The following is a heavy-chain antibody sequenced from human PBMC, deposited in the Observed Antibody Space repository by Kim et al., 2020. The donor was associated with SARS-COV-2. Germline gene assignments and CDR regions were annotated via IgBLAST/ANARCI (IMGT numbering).Heavy chain of an antibody. Sequence: ASVKVSCKASGYTFTSYGISWVRQAPGQGLEWMGWISAYNGNTNYAQKLQGRVTMTTDTSTSTAYMELRSLRSDDTAVYYCAREMSSRITIFGVVISSTPAVDYWGQGTLGTVSS. CDR3: AREMSSRITIFGVVISSTPAVDY. V-gene: IGHV1-18*01. CDR2: ISAYNGNT. D-gene: IGHD3-3*01. CDR1: GYTFTSYG. J-gene: IGHJ4*02.